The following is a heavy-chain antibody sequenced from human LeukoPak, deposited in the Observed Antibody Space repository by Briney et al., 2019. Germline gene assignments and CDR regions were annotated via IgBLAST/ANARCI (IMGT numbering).Heavy chain of an antibody. CDR2: ISAYNGNT. V-gene: IGHV1-18*01. CDR3: ARESRIHYDFWSGYSPFDY. D-gene: IGHD3-3*01. CDR1: GYTFTSYG. J-gene: IGHJ4*02. Sequence: ASVKVSCKASGYTFTSYGISWVRQAPGQGLEWMGWISAYNGNTNYAQKLQGRATMTTDTSTSTAYMELRSLRSDDTAVYYCARESRIHYDFWSGYSPFDYWGQGTLVTVSS.